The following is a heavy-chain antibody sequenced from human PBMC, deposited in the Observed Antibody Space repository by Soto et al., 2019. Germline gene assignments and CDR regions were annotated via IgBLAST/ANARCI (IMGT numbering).Heavy chain of an antibody. CDR3: ARRMYSSSSYFDY. D-gene: IGHD6-6*01. Sequence: GGSLRLSCAASGFTFSSYSMNWVRQAPGKGLEWVSSISSSSSYIYYADSVKGGFTISRDNAKNSLYLQMNSLRAEDTAVYYCARRMYSSSSYFDYWGQGTLVTVSS. CDR2: ISSSSSYI. CDR1: GFTFSSYS. V-gene: IGHV3-21*01. J-gene: IGHJ4*02.